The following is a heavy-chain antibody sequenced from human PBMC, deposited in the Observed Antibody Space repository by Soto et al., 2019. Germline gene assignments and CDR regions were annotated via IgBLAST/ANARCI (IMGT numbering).Heavy chain of an antibody. CDR1: GGSISSGGYY. Sequence: SETLSLTCTVSGGSISSGGYYWSWIRQHPGKVLEWIGYIYYSGSTYYNPSLKSRVTISVDTSKNQFSLKLSSVTAADTAVYYCARALYSGSYYPDAFDIWGQGTMVTV. CDR3: ARALYSGSYYPDAFDI. V-gene: IGHV4-31*03. CDR2: IYYSGST. J-gene: IGHJ3*02. D-gene: IGHD1-26*01.